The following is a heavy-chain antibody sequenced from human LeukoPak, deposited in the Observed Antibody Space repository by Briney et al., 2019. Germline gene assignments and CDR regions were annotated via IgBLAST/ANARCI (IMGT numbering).Heavy chain of an antibody. Sequence: GGSLRLSCAASGFTFSSYGMHWVRQAPGKGLEWVAVISYDGSNKYYADSVKGRFTISRDNSKNTLYLQMNSLRAEDTAVYYCAKDKDVDSSYYFDYWGQGTLVTVSS. CDR1: GFTFSSYG. CDR3: AKDKDVDSSYYFDY. J-gene: IGHJ4*02. CDR2: ISYDGSNK. V-gene: IGHV3-30*18. D-gene: IGHD6-13*01.